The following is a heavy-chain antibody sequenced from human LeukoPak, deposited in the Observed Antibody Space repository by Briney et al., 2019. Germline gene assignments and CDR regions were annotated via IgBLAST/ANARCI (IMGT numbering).Heavy chain of an antibody. Sequence: ASVKVSCKASGYTFTGCYMHWVRQAPGQGLEWMGWINPNSGGTNYAQKFQGRVTMTRDTSISTAYMELSRLRSDDTAVYYCARDHAAKYSSPNYGMDVWGQGTTVTVSS. V-gene: IGHV1-2*02. CDR1: GYTFTGCY. CDR2: INPNSGGT. D-gene: IGHD6-6*01. J-gene: IGHJ6*02. CDR3: ARDHAAKYSSPNYGMDV.